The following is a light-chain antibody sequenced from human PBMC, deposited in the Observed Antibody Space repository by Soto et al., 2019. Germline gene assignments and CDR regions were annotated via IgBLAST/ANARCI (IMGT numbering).Light chain of an antibody. Sequence: NFMLTQPHSVSSSPGKTITISCTGTGGKIASNYVQWYQQRPGSAPTPGIYEDDQRPSGVPDRFSASIDTSTNSASLVISGLKIEDEADYYCQSYDITSFYVFGTGTMLTVL. CDR2: EDD. CDR1: GGKIASNY. J-gene: IGLJ1*01. V-gene: IGLV6-57*02. CDR3: QSYDITSFYV.